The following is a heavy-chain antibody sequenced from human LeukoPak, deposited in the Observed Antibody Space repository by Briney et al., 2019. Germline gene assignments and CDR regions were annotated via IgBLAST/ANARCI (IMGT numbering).Heavy chain of an antibody. CDR3: ARGSSWYVTERLYNWFDP. CDR2: INPNSGGT. Sequence: ASVKVSCKASGYTLTGHYMHWVRQAPGPGLEGMGWINPNSGGTNYAQKFQGRVTMTRDTSISTAYMELSRLTSDDTAVYFCARGSSWYVTERLYNWFDPWGQGTLVTVSS. V-gene: IGHV1-2*02. D-gene: IGHD6-13*01. CDR1: GYTLTGHY. J-gene: IGHJ5*02.